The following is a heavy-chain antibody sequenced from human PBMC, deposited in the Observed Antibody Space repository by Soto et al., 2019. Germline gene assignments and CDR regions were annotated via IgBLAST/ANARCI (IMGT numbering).Heavy chain of an antibody. CDR1: GYTFTGYY. V-gene: IGHV1-2*04. CDR2: INPNSGGT. J-gene: IGHJ3*02. Sequence: QVQLVQSGAEVKKPGASVKVSCKASGYTFTGYYMHWVRQAPGQGHEWMGWINPNSGGTNYAQKFQGWVNRTRDTSFSTAYVELSRLRSDDTAVYYCARDLGLGYCSSIRCYNHAFDIWGQGTMVTVSS. CDR3: ARDLGLGYCSSIRCYNHAFDI. D-gene: IGHD2-2*02.